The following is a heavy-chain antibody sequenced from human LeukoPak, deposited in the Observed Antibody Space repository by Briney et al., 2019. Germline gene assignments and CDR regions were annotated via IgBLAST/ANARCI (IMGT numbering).Heavy chain of an antibody. CDR3: AKDVRDIVVVVAATGNWFDP. D-gene: IGHD2-15*01. J-gene: IGHJ5*02. CDR1: GFTFSHFW. Sequence: GGSLRLSCAASGFTFSHFWIHWVRQAPGKGLVWVSRINSDGSDTIYADSVKGRFTISRDNSKNTLYLQMNSLRAEDTAVYYCAKDVRDIVVVVAATGNWFDPWGQGTLVTVSS. CDR2: INSDGSDT. V-gene: IGHV3-74*01.